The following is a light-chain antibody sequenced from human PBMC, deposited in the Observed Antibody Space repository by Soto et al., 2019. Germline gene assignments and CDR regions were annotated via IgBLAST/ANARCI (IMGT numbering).Light chain of an antibody. Sequence: EIVLTQSPGTLSLSPVERATLSCMASHSGTRYVAWYQQKPGQAPRLLISDASGRATGIPDRFSGSGSETDFSLTINRLEPEDFAVYYCQQYGSSPITFGQGTRLEIK. CDR1: HSGTRY. J-gene: IGKJ5*01. CDR2: DAS. CDR3: QQYGSSPIT. V-gene: IGKV3-20*01.